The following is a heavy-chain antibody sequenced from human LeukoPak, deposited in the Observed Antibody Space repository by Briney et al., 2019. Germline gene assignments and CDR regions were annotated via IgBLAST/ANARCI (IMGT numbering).Heavy chain of an antibody. CDR2: ISYDGSNK. CDR3: ARDLGTAMEINYYYYGMDV. CDR1: GFTFSSYA. Sequence: RGSLRLSCAASGFTFSSYAMHWVRQAPGKGLEWVAVISYDGSNKYYADSVKGRFTISRDNSKNTLYLQMNSLRAEDTAVYYCARDLGTAMEINYYYYGMDVWGQGTTVTVSS. D-gene: IGHD5-18*01. J-gene: IGHJ6*02. V-gene: IGHV3-30-3*01.